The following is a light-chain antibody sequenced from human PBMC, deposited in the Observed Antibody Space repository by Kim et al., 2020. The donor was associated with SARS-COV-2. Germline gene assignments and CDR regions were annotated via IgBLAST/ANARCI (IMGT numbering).Light chain of an antibody. J-gene: IGKJ4*01. CDR3: LQYNSRPPFN. CDR2: GTS. V-gene: IGKV3-15*01. Sequence: EIVMTQSPATLSVSPGERATLSCRASQSVSDSLAWYRQNPSQAPRILIYGTSTRATGIPARFSGSGSGTEFTLTINSLQSEDFAVYYGLQYNSRPPFNFGGGTKVDIK. CDR1: QSVSDS.